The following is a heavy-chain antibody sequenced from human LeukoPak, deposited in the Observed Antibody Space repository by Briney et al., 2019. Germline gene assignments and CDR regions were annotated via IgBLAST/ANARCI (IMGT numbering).Heavy chain of an antibody. D-gene: IGHD6-19*01. CDR1: GSTFTNYI. Sequence: GGSLRLSCTASGSTFTNYIMNWVRQAPGKGLEWVSSISSSSTYIYYADSVKGRFTVSRDNAKNSLYLQMNSLRAEDTAVYYCARKSLYSSGWFDPWGQGTLVTVSS. V-gene: IGHV3-21*01. J-gene: IGHJ5*02. CDR3: ARKSLYSSGWFDP. CDR2: ISSSSTYI.